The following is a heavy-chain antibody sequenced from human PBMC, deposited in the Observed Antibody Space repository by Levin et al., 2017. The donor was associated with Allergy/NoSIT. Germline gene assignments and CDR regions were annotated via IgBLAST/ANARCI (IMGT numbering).Heavy chain of an antibody. CDR1: GYTFTSYY. CDR2: INPSGGST. V-gene: IGHV1-46*01. D-gene: IGHD2-8*02. Sequence: WASVKVSCKASGYTFTSYYIHWVRQAPGQGLEWMGIINPSGGSTNYAQKFQGRVTMTRDTSTSTVYMELSSLRSEDTAVYYCARDGYCTGGVCPIDYWGQGTLVTVSS. CDR3: ARDGYCTGGVCPIDY. J-gene: IGHJ4*02.